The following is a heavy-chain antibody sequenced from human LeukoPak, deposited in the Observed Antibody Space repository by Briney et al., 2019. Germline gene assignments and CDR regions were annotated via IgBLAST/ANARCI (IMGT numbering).Heavy chain of an antibody. Sequence: PSETLSLTCAVYGGSFSGYYWTWIRQPPGKGLEWIGEIDHSGSTNYNPSLKSRVTISVDTSKNQFSLKLSSVTAADTAVYYCARAAVAGFTFYGMDVWGQGTTVTDSS. CDR3: ARAAVAGFTFYGMDV. V-gene: IGHV4-34*01. J-gene: IGHJ6*02. CDR1: GGSFSGYY. D-gene: IGHD6-19*01. CDR2: IDHSGST.